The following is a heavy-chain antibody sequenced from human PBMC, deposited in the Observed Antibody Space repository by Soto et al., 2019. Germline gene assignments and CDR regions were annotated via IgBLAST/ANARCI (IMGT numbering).Heavy chain of an antibody. J-gene: IGHJ3*02. CDR3: ARMPSEFGGVIVTAFDI. Sequence: GASVKVSCKASGYTFTGYYMHWVRQAPGQGLEWMGWISAYNGNTNYAQKLQGRVTMTTDTSTSTAYMELRSLRSDDTAVYYCARMPSEFGGVIVTAFDIWGQGTMVTVSS. D-gene: IGHD3-16*02. CDR2: ISAYNGNT. V-gene: IGHV1-18*04. CDR1: GYTFTGYY.